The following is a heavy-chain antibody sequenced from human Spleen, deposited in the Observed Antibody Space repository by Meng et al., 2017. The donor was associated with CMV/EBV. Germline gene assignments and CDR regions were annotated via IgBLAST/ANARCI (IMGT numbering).Heavy chain of an antibody. CDR2: INSDESST. D-gene: IGHD3-3*01. CDR1: GFTFSSYW. CDR3: ASFLDVHYDFEKPYYYYYYGMDV. Sequence: GGSLRLSCAASGFTFSSYWMHWVRQAPGKGLVWVSRINSDESSTSYADSVKGRFTISRDNAKNTLYLQMNSLRAEDTAVYYCASFLDVHYDFEKPYYYYYYGMDVWGQGTTVTVSS. J-gene: IGHJ6*02. V-gene: IGHV3-74*01.